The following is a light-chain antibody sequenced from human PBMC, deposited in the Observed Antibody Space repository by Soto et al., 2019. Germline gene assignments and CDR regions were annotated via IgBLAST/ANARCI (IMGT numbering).Light chain of an antibody. J-gene: IGLJ1*01. V-gene: IGLV2-8*01. Sequence: QSVLTQPPSASGSPGQSVTISCTGTNNDIGGYTYVSWYQQLPGKAPKLMIYEVNKRPSGVSNRFSGSKSGNTASLTISGLQPEDEADCYCCSYASSSNYVFGTGTKVTVL. CDR1: NNDIGGYTY. CDR2: EVN. CDR3: CSYASSSNYV.